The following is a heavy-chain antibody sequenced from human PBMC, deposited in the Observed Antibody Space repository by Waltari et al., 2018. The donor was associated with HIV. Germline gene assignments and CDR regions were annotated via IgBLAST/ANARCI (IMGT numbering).Heavy chain of an antibody. D-gene: IGHD5-12*01. CDR2: IYYSGST. CDR1: GGSISGYY. CDR3: ARDRFPDGYNDY. J-gene: IGHJ4*02. V-gene: IGHV4-59*01. Sequence: QVQLQESGPGLVKPSETLSITCTVAGGSISGYYWSWIRQPPGKGLEWIGYIYYSGSTNYNPSLKSRVTISVDTSKNQFSLKLSSVTAADTAVYYCARDRFPDGYNDYWGQGTLVTVSS.